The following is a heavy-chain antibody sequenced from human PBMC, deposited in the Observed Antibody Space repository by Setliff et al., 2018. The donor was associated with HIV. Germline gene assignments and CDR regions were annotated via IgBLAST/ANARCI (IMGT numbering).Heavy chain of an antibody. V-gene: IGHV4-59*08. J-gene: IGHJ4*02. D-gene: IGHD6-19*01. CDR1: GGSISSYY. CDR2: IYYSGST. CDR3: ARALAGGSGWNYFDL. Sequence: SETLSLTCTVSGGSISSYYWSWIRQPPGKGLEWIGYIYYSGSTNYNPSLKSRVTISVDTSKNQFSLNLDSVTAADTAVYFCARALAGGSGWNYFDLWGPGTLVTVSS.